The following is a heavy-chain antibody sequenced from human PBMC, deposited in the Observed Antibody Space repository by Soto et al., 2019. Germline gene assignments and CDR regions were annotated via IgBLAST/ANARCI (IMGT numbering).Heavy chain of an antibody. J-gene: IGHJ4*02. CDR2: IYHSGST. V-gene: IGHV4-30-2*01. CDR3: ARARAWTGSGWYWYFDS. CDR1: GGSISSGGYS. D-gene: IGHD6-19*01. Sequence: PSETLSLTCAVSGGSISSGGYSWSWIRQPPGKGLEWIGYIYHSGSTYYNPSLKSRVTISVDTSKNQFSLRLSSVTAADTAVYYCARARAWTGSGWYWYFDSWGQGSLVTVSS.